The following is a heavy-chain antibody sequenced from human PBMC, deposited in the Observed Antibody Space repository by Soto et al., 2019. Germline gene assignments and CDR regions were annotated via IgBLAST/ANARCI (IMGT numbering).Heavy chain of an antibody. Sequence: PGGSLRLSCAASGFRFSSYGMHWVRQAPGKGLEWVAFVSSDGNNKYYADSVKGRFTISRGNANSSLYLQMNSLRAEDTAVYYCAREDGIVGTTSAFDYWGQGTLVTVSS. D-gene: IGHD1-26*01. CDR3: AREDGIVGTTSAFDY. V-gene: IGHV3-30*03. CDR1: GFRFSSYG. CDR2: VSSDGNNK. J-gene: IGHJ4*02.